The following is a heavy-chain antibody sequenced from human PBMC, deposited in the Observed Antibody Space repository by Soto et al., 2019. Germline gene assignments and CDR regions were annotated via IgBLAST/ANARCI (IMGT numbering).Heavy chain of an antibody. Sequence: QAGGSLRLSCAASGFTFSSYGMHWVRQAPGKGLEWVAVIWYDGSNKYYADSVKGRFTISRDNSKNTLYLQMNSLRAEDTAVYYCARDLFYYGSGSYPDYDYYYYYGMDVWGQGTTVTVSS. J-gene: IGHJ6*02. D-gene: IGHD3-10*01. CDR1: GFTFSSYG. CDR2: IWYDGSNK. CDR3: ARDLFYYGSGSYPDYDYYYYYGMDV. V-gene: IGHV3-33*01.